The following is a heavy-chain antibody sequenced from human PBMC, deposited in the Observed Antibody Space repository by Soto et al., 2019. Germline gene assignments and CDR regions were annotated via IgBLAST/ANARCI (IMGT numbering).Heavy chain of an antibody. D-gene: IGHD3-10*01. CDR1: GYTFTTYD. CDR3: ARRKERFGPNYFVY. J-gene: IGHJ4*02. CDR2: MNPSTGKA. Sequence: QVQLVQSGAEVKKPGASVKVSCKASGYTFTTYDINWVRQAPGQGLEWMGWMNPSTGKAGYAQKFQGRVTMTRDNSICTAYIELSSLRSDDTALYYCARRKERFGPNYFVYLGQGTLVTVSS. V-gene: IGHV1-8*01.